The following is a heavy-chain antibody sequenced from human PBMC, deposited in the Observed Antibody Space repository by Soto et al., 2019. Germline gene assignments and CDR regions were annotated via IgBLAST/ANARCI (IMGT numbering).Heavy chain of an antibody. CDR2: ISAYNGNT. CDR1: GYTFTSYG. D-gene: IGHD2-15*01. Sequence: ASVKVSCKASGYTFTSYGISWVRQAPGQGLEWMGWISAYNGNTNYAQKLQGRVTMTTDTSTSTAYMELRSLRSDDTAVYYCAREEYPCSGGSCYSQYYYYYGMDVWGQGTTVTVSS. J-gene: IGHJ6*02. V-gene: IGHV1-18*01. CDR3: AREEYPCSGGSCYSQYYYYYGMDV.